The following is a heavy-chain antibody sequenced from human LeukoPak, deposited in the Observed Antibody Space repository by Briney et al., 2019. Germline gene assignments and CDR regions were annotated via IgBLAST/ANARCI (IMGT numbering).Heavy chain of an antibody. Sequence: SETLSLTRTVSGGSISSSSYYWGWIRQPPGKGLEWIGSIYYSGSTYYNPSLKSRVTISVDTSKNQFSLKLSSVTAADTAVYYCARPPIRDDAFDIWGQGTMVTVSS. CDR3: ARPPIRDDAFDI. CDR1: GGSISSSSYY. J-gene: IGHJ3*02. CDR2: IYYSGST. D-gene: IGHD3-10*01. V-gene: IGHV4-39*01.